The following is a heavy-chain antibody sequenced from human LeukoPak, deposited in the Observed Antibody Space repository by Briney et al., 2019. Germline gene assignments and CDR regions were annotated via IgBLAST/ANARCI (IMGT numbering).Heavy chain of an antibody. CDR1: GFTVSSNY. D-gene: IGHD2-15*01. J-gene: IGHJ4*02. CDR3: ARGVVAVAAIDY. CDR2: IYSGGST. V-gene: IGHV3-53*05. Sequence: GGSLRLSCAASGFTVSSNYMSWVRQAPGKGLEWVSVIYSGGSTYYADSVKGRFTISRDNSKNTLHLHMNSLRVEDTAVYYCARGVVAVAAIDYWGQGILVTVSS.